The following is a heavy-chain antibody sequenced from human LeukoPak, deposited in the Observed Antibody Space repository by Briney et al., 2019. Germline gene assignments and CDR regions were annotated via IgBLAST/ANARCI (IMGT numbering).Heavy chain of an antibody. D-gene: IGHD3-10*01. V-gene: IGHV3-30*04. Sequence: GGSLRLSCAASGFTFSSYAMHWVRQAPGKGLEWVAVISYDGSNKYYADSVKGRFTISRDNSKNTLYLQMNSLRAEDTAVYYCARETGFGELFFYYYYGMDVWGKGTTVTVSS. J-gene: IGHJ6*04. CDR1: GFTFSSYA. CDR2: ISYDGSNK. CDR3: ARETGFGELFFYYYYGMDV.